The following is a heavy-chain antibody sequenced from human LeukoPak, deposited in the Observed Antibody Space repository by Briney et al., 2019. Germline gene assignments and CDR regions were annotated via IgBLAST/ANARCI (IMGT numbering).Heavy chain of an antibody. V-gene: IGHV3-23*01. CDR2: ISGSGGST. CDR1: GFIFSNYA. J-gene: IGHJ4*01. Sequence: PGGSLRLSCAASGFIFSNYAMSWVRQAPGKGLEWVSTISGSGGSTYYTDSVKGLFTISRDNSKNTLFLQINSLRAEDTALYHCAKGSGGWYMSDIDYWGHGTLVTVSS. CDR3: AKGSGGWYMSDIDY. D-gene: IGHD6-19*01.